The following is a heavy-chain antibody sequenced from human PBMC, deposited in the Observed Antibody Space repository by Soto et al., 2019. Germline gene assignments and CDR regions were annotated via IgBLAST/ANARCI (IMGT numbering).Heavy chain of an antibody. Sequence: ASVKVSCKASGYTFTSYGISWVRQAPGQGLEWMGWISAYNGNTNYAQKLQGRVTMTTDTSTSTAYMELRSLRSDDTAVYYCARVYSGGWYRDRDFDSWGKGTRVPVSS. CDR3: ARVYSGGWYRDRDFDS. J-gene: IGHJ4*02. CDR1: GYTFTSYG. D-gene: IGHD6-19*01. V-gene: IGHV1-18*01. CDR2: ISAYNGNT.